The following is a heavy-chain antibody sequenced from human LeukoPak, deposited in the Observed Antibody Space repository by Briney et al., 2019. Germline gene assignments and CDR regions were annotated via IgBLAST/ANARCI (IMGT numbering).Heavy chain of an antibody. V-gene: IGHV1-69*05. J-gene: IGHJ4*02. CDR1: GGTFSSYA. D-gene: IGHD5-18*01. CDR2: IIPIFGTA. CDR3: ARESYGLSLNY. Sequence: ASVKVSCKASGGTFSSYAISWVRQAPGQGLEWMGGIIPIFGTANYAQKFQGRVTMTRDTSISTAYMELSRLRSDDTAVYYCARESYGLSLNYWGQGTLVTVSS.